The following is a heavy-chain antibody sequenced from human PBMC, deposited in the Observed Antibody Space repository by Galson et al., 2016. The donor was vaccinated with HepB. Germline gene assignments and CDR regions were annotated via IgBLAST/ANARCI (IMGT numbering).Heavy chain of an antibody. V-gene: IGHV4-34*01. J-gene: IGHJ4*02. CDR3: ATRRRYGSGSLTHDY. CDR2: IHRSGST. CDR1: GGSFSDYS. Sequence: SETLSLTCAVYGGSFSDYSWNWIRQPPGKGLEWIGEIHRSGSTNHNPSLKSRITMSVDTSKNQFSLKLTSVTAADTAVYYCATRRRYGSGSLTHDYWGQGTLVIVSS. D-gene: IGHD3-10*01.